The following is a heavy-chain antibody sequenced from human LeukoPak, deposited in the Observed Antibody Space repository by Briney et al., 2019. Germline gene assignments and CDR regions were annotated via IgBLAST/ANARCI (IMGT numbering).Heavy chain of an antibody. CDR2: IYTGGST. CDR3: AREGIVGAKDAFDI. D-gene: IGHD1-26*01. CDR1: GGSISSYY. Sequence: SETLSLTCTVSGGSISSYYWSWIRQPAGKGLEWIGRIYTGGSTNYNPSLKSRVTMSVDTSKNQFSLKLSSVTAADTAVYYCAREGIVGAKDAFDIWGQGTMVTVSS. J-gene: IGHJ3*02. V-gene: IGHV4-4*07.